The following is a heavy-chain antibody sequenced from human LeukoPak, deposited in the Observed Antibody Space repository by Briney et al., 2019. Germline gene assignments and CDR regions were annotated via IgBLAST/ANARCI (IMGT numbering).Heavy chain of an antibody. D-gene: IGHD1-26*01. J-gene: IGHJ5*02. CDR2: IYYNENT. V-gene: IGHV4-59*01. Sequence: PSETLSLTCTVSGGSISSYYWSWIRQPPGKGLERIGYIYYNENTNYNPSLKSRVTISVDTSKNQFSLKLSSVTAADTAVYYCARDPSPFYSGSYLGFDPWGQGTLVTVSS. CDR3: ARDPSPFYSGSYLGFDP. CDR1: GGSISSYY.